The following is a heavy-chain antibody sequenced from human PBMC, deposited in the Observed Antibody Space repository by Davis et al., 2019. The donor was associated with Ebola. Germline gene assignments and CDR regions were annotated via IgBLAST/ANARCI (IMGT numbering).Heavy chain of an antibody. J-gene: IGHJ3*02. CDR3: AKDLYGSGIDMWDAFDI. D-gene: IGHD3-10*01. Sequence: GGSLRLSCAASGFTSDDYTMHWVRQAPGKGLEWVSLISWDGGSTYYADSVKGRFTISRDNSKNSLYLQMNSLRTEDTALYYCAKDLYGSGIDMWDAFDIWGQGTMVTVSS. V-gene: IGHV3-43*01. CDR1: GFTSDDYT. CDR2: ISWDGGST.